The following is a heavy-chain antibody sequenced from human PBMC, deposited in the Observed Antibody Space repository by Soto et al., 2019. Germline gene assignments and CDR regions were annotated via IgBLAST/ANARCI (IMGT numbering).Heavy chain of an antibody. J-gene: IGHJ4*02. CDR2: INPYNGNT. Sequence: XSVKVSYKASGYTFTSYGLTLVRHTPGQGLEWMGWINPYNGNTKDTQKLQGRVTMTTDTSTSTAYMELRSLRSHDTAVYYCAREYCDSTRCFLPDYRGQGALVTVSS. V-gene: IGHV1-18*01. CDR3: AREYCDSTRCFLPDY. D-gene: IGHD2-2*01. CDR1: GYTFTSYG.